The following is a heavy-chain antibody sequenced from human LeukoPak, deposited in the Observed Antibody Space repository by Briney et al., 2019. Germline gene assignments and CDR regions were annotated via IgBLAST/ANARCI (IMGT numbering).Heavy chain of an antibody. CDR1: GFTFSSYG. Sequence: PGGSLRLSCAASGFTFSSYGMHWVRQAPGKGLEWVAFIRYDGSNKYYADSVKGRFTISRDNSKNTLYLQMNSLRAEDTAVYYCARGPGGFGGNDAFDIWGQGTMVTVSS. CDR2: IRYDGSNK. J-gene: IGHJ3*02. V-gene: IGHV3-30*02. D-gene: IGHD3-10*01. CDR3: ARGPGGFGGNDAFDI.